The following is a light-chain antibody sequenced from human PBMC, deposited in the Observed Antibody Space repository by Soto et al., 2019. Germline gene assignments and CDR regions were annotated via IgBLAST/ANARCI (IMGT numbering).Light chain of an antibody. J-gene: IGLJ1*01. CDR3: CSYASSTPYV. Sequence: QSVLTQPASVSGSPGQSITISCTGTSSDVGGYNYVSWYQQHPGKAPKLMIYEVSNRPSGVSNRFSGSKSGNTASLTISGLQAEDEADYYCCSYASSTPYVFGTGTKLTVL. CDR2: EVS. V-gene: IGLV2-14*01. CDR1: SSDVGGYNY.